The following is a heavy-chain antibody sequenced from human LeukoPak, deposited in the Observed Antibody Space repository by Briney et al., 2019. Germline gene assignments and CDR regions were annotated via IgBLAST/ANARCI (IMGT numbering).Heavy chain of an antibody. Sequence: PSETLSLTCTVSGASINNYYWSWIRQPPGKGLEWIGYVYYTGNTNYNPSLRGRVTISIDTSKNQLSLKLTSVTAADTAVYYCARDPFGLWFGELYDAFDIWGQGTMVTVSS. CDR3: ARDPFGLWFGELYDAFDI. V-gene: IGHV4-59*01. D-gene: IGHD3-10*01. CDR2: VYYTGNT. J-gene: IGHJ3*02. CDR1: GASINNYY.